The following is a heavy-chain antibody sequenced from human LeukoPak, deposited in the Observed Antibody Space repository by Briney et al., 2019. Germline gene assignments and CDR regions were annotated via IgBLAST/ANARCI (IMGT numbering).Heavy chain of an antibody. CDR3: VRDGDSSSWNFDY. CDR2: ILVGGSDT. V-gene: IGHV3-33*01. CDR1: GFTFSSYG. D-gene: IGHD6-13*01. J-gene: IGHJ4*02. Sequence: GRSLRLSCAASGFTFSSYGMHWIRQAPGKGLEWVAFILVGGSDTYYTDSVKGRFTISRDNSKNTVFLQMNGLRAEDTAIYYCVRDGDSSSWNFDYWGQGTLVTVSS.